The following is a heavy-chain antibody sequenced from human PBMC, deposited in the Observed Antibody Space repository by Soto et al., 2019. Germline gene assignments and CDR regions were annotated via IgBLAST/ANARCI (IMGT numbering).Heavy chain of an antibody. CDR1: GFSVSSNY. V-gene: IGHV3-53*01. J-gene: IGHJ4*02. CDR2: IYSGGST. D-gene: IGHD3-22*01. Sequence: GGSLRLSCAASGFSVSSNYMSWVRQAPGKGLEWVSVIYSGGSTYYADSVKGRFTISRDSSKNTLYLQMNSLRAEDTAVYYCAKAQYYYDSSGLYYFDYWGQGTLVTVSS. CDR3: AKAQYYYDSSGLYYFDY.